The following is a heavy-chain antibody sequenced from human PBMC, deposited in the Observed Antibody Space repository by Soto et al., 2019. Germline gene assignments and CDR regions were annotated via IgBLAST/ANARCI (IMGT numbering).Heavy chain of an antibody. D-gene: IGHD3-22*01. CDR3: ARQLPETYYYDSSGPSAFDY. Sequence: GASLKISCKGSGYSFTSYWISWVRQMPGKGLEWMGRIDPSDSYTNYSPSFQGHVTISADKSISTAYLQWSSLKASGTAMYYCARQLPETYYYDSSGPSAFDYWGQGTLVTVSS. CDR2: IDPSDSYT. J-gene: IGHJ4*02. V-gene: IGHV5-10-1*01. CDR1: GYSFTSYW.